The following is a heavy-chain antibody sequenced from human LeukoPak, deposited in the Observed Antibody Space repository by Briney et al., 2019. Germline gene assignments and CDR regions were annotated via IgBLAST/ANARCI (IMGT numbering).Heavy chain of an antibody. CDR1: GYSFTSYW. D-gene: IGHD6-13*01. Sequence: GESLKISCKGSGYSFTSYWISWVRQLPGKGLEWMGIIYPGDSDTRYSPSFQGQVTISADKSISTAYLQWSSLKASDTAMYYCARYIAAAGTGIDYWGQGTLVTVSS. V-gene: IGHV5-51*01. CDR3: ARYIAAAGTGIDY. CDR2: IYPGDSDT. J-gene: IGHJ4*02.